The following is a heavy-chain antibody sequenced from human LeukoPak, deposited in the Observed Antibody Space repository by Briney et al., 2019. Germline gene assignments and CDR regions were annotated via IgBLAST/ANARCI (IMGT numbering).Heavy chain of an antibody. D-gene: IGHD6-13*01. CDR2: IKQDGSEK. CDR3: ARESIAAASDGVSYYYYMDV. CDR1: GFTFSNYW. J-gene: IGHJ6*03. V-gene: IGHV3-7*01. Sequence: PGGSLRLSCAASGFTFSNYWMSWVRQAPGKGLEWVANIKQDGSEKYYVDSVKGRFTISRDNAKNSLYLQMNSLRAEDTAVYYCARESIAAASDGVSYYYYMDVWGKGTTVTVSS.